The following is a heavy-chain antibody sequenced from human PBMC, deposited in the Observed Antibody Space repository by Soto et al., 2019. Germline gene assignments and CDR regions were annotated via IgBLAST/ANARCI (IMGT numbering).Heavy chain of an antibody. J-gene: IGHJ4*02. CDR1: GGSISSSSYY. D-gene: IGHD2-15*01. V-gene: IGHV4-39*07. CDR2: IYYSGST. CDR3: ARGQVVAAQH. Sequence: SETLSLTCTVSGGSISSSSYYWGWIRQPPGKGLEWIGSIYYSGSTYYNPSLKSRVTISVDRSKNQFSLKLSSVTAADTAGDDCARGQVVAAQHWGQGTLVPVSS.